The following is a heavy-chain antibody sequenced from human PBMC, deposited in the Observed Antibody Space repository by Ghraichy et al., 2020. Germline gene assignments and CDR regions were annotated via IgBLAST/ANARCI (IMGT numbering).Heavy chain of an antibody. CDR1: GYTLTELS. CDR3: ATDSRRWIQLWLGAFDI. D-gene: IGHD5-18*01. CDR2: FDPEDGET. J-gene: IGHJ3*02. V-gene: IGHV1-24*01. Sequence: ASVKVSCKVSGYTLTELSMHWVRQAPGKGLEWMGGFDPEDGETIYAQKFQGRVTMTEDTSTDTAYMELSSLRSEDTAVYYCATDSRRWIQLWLGAFDIWGQGTMVTVSS.